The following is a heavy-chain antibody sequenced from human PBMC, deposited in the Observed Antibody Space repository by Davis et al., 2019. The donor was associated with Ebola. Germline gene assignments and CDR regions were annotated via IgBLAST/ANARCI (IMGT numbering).Heavy chain of an antibody. CDR3: ARENPRLVDY. J-gene: IGHJ4*02. CDR1: GGSFSGYY. V-gene: IGHV4-34*01. CDR2: INHSGVT. Sequence: MPSETLSLTCAAFGGSFSGYYWSWIRQPPGMGLEWIGEINHSGVTNYNPSLKSRVTMSVDTSKNQFSLRLSSVTAADTAVYYCARENPRLVDYWGQGTMVAVSS. D-gene: IGHD1-26*01.